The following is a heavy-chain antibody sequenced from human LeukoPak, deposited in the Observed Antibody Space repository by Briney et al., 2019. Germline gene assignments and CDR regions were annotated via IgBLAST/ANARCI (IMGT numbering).Heavy chain of an antibody. V-gene: IGHV1-2*02. D-gene: IGHD3-9*01. Sequence: ASVKVSCKASVYTFTGYYMHWVRQAPGQGLEWMGLINPNSGGTNYAQKFQGRVTMTRDTSISTAYMELSRLRSDDTAVYYCARDQGYYDILTGYSQGWFDPWGQGTLVTVSS. CDR3: ARDQGYYDILTGYSQGWFDP. CDR1: VYTFTGYY. J-gene: IGHJ5*02. CDR2: INPNSGGT.